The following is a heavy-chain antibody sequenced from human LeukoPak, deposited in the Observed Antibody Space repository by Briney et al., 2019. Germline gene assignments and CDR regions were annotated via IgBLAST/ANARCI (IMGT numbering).Heavy chain of an antibody. CDR3: ARDGGSGWGAFDI. CDR2: ISYDGSNK. J-gene: IGHJ3*02. D-gene: IGHD6-19*01. Sequence: PGGSLRLSCAASGFTFSSYAMHWVRQAPGKGLEWVAVISYDGSNKYYADSVRGRFTISRDNSKNTLYPQMNSLRAEDTAVYYCARDGGSGWGAFDIWGQGTMVTVSS. V-gene: IGHV3-30-3*01. CDR1: GFTFSSYA.